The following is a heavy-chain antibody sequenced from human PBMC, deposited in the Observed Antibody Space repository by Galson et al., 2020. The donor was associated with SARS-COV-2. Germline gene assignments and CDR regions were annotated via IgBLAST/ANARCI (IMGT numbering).Heavy chain of an antibody. V-gene: IGHV1-2*02. CDR1: GYTFTGYY. D-gene: IGHD6-19*01. Sequence: SVKVSCKASGYTFTGYYMHWVRQAPGQGLEWMGWINPNGGVTNYAQKFQGRVTMTRDTSISTASLELTSLRSDDTAVYYCARSPGYSSGWSDGFDIWGQGTLVTVSS. CDR3: ARSPGYSSGWSDGFDI. CDR2: INPNGGVT. J-gene: IGHJ3*02.